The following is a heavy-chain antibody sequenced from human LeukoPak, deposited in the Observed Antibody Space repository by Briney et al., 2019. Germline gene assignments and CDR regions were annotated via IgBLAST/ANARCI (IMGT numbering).Heavy chain of an antibody. Sequence: PGGSLRLSCAASGFTFSSYSMNWVRQAPGKGLEWVSSISSSSSYIYYADSVKGRFTISRDNAKNSLYLQMNSLRAEDTAVYYCARVLAYTSSSVDYWRQGTLVTVSS. D-gene: IGHD6-6*01. J-gene: IGHJ4*02. V-gene: IGHV3-21*01. CDR2: ISSSSSYI. CDR3: ARVLAYTSSSVDY. CDR1: GFTFSSYS.